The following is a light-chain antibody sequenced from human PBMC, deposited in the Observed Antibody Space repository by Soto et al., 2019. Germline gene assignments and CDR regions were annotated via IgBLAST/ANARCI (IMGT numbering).Light chain of an antibody. Sequence: DIQMTQSPSALSASVGDRLTITCQASQDISNYLNWYQQKPGKAPKLLIYDASNLETRVPSRFSGSGSGTDFTFTIRSLQPEDIATYDCQQYDKLPITFGQGTRLEIK. CDR3: QQYDKLPIT. J-gene: IGKJ5*01. V-gene: IGKV1-33*01. CDR2: DAS. CDR1: QDISNY.